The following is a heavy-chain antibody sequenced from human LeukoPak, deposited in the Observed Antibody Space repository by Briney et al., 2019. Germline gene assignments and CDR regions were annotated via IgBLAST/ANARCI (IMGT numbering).Heavy chain of an antibody. CDR1: GYTFIGYY. CDR2: INPDTGVT. Sequence: ASVKVSCKAYGYTFIGYYVHWVGQAPGQGLEWMAWINPDTGVTKYAQDLQGRVTVARDTSLTTTYMELSTLTSDDTAVYYCALVTSGNWWFDPWGPGTLVTVSS. CDR3: ALVTSGNWWFDP. D-gene: IGHD2-21*02. V-gene: IGHV1-2*02. J-gene: IGHJ5*02.